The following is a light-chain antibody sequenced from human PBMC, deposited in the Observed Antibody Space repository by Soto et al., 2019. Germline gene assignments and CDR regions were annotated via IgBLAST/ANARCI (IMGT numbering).Light chain of an antibody. CDR1: SSDVGGYNY. V-gene: IGLV2-14*03. J-gene: IGLJ2*01. Sequence: QSVLTQPASVSGSPGQSITTSCTGTSSDVGGYNYVSWYQHHPGKAPKLMIYDVSNRPSGVSNRFSGSKSGNTASLTISGLQAEDEADYYCSSYTSSSTLVFGGGTKLTVL. CDR2: DVS. CDR3: SSYTSSSTLV.